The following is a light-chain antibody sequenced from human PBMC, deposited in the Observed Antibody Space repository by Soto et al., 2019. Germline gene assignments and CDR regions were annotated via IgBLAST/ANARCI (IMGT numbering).Light chain of an antibody. CDR2: DVS. CDR3: CSYAGSYTLV. V-gene: IGLV2-11*01. Sequence: QSALTHPRSVSGSPGQSVTISCTGTRSDVGGYSYVSWYQQHPGKAPKLMIYDVSKRPSGVPDRFSASKSGNTASLTISGLQAEDEADYYCCSYAGSYTLVLGGGTKLTVL. CDR1: RSDVGGYSY. J-gene: IGLJ2*01.